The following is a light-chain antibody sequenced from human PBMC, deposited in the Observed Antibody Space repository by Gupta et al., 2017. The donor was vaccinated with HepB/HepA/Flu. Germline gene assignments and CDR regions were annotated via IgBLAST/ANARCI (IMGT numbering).Light chain of an antibody. CDR2: GKN. Sequence: SSELTQDPAVSVALGQTVRITCQGDSLRRYYASWYQQKPGPAPVLVIYGKNNRPSGITDRFSGSSSGNTASLTSTGAQAEDEADYYCNSRDSSGNHVVFGGGTKLTVL. J-gene: IGLJ2*01. CDR3: NSRDSSGNHVV. CDR1: SLRRYY. V-gene: IGLV3-19*01.